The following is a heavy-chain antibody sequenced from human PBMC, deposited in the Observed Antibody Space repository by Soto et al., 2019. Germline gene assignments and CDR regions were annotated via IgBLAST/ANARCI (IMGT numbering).Heavy chain of an antibody. J-gene: IGHJ5*02. CDR1: GFTVSSKY. V-gene: IGHV3-53*01. CDR3: ARDRGNSAATNNYFHP. D-gene: IGHD1-26*01. Sequence: GGSLRLSCAASGFTVSSKYMNWVRQAPWKGLEWVSVIYIGGFTDYADSVKGRFAISRDNSKNTLYLQMNSLRAEDTAVYYCARDRGNSAATNNYFHPLGQGIPVTVPP. CDR2: IYIGGFT.